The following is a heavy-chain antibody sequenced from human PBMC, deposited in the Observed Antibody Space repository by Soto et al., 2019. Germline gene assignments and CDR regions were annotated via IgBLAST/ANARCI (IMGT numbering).Heavy chain of an antibody. CDR3: ARDGREASGMDV. Sequence: ASVKVSCKASGYSFTDYHIHWVRQAPGQGLEWLGRINPKSGGTSTAQKFQGWVTMTTDTSISTASMELTRLTTADTAVYYCARDGREASGMDVWGQGTKVTVSS. D-gene: IGHD1-26*01. V-gene: IGHV1-2*04. CDR1: GYSFTDYH. J-gene: IGHJ6*02. CDR2: INPKSGGT.